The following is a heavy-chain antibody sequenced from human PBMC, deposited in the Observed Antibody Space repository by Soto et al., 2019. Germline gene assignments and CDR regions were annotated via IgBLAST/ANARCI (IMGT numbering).Heavy chain of an antibody. CDR2: IKQDGSEK. Sequence: EVQLVESGGGLVQPGGSLRLSCAASGFTFSTYWMSWVRQALGKGLEWVANIKQDGSEKYYVDSVKGRFTISRDNAKNSLYLQMNSLRAEDTAVYYCARDLNFTKDIVVVVAARKDYWGQGTLVTVSS. CDR3: ARDLNFTKDIVVVVAARKDY. J-gene: IGHJ4*02. V-gene: IGHV3-7*01. CDR1: GFTFSTYW. D-gene: IGHD2-15*01.